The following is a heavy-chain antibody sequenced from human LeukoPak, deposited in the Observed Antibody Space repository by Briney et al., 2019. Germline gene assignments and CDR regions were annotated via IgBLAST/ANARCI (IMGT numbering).Heavy chain of an antibody. V-gene: IGHV3-23*01. Sequence: GGSLRLSCAASGFTLSSFATSWVRQAPGKGLEWVSGISGSDGTSYYADSVKGRFTISRDSSKNTLYLQMKSLRAEDTAVYYCAKGMTVRQSYLDSWGQGTLVTVSS. D-gene: IGHD3-10*01. CDR3: AKGMTVRQSYLDS. CDR2: ISGSDGTS. J-gene: IGHJ4*02. CDR1: GFTLSSFA.